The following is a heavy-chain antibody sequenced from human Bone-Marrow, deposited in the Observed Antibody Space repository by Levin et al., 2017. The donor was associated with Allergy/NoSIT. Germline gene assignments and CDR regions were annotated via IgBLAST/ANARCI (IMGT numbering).Heavy chain of an antibody. CDR3: AKAGHRPGRPDLSYYYGMDV. CDR1: GFSFSNFG. J-gene: IGHJ6*02. V-gene: IGHV3-30*18. D-gene: IGHD6-6*01. CDR2: ISYDGTTK. Sequence: GESLKISCAASGFSFSNFGMHWVRQAPGKGLEWVAVISYDGTTKFYTDSVKGRFTISRDNSNNTMYLQMNSVSTEDTAVYYCAKAGHRPGRPDLSYYYGMDVWGQGTTVTVSS.